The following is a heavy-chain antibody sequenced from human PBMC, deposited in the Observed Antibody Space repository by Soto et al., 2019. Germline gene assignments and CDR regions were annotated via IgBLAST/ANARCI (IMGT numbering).Heavy chain of an antibody. D-gene: IGHD3-10*01. V-gene: IGHV4-39*01. CDR3: AGLRKVTMVRGVQPYYYYYGMDV. CDR1: GGSISSSSYY. J-gene: IGHJ6*02. Sequence: SETLSLTWTVSGGSISSSSYYCGWIRQPPGKGLEWIGSIYYSGSTYYNPSLKSRVTISVDTSKNQFSLKLSSVTAADTAVYYCAGLRKVTMVRGVQPYYYYYGMDVWGQGTTVTVSS. CDR2: IYYSGST.